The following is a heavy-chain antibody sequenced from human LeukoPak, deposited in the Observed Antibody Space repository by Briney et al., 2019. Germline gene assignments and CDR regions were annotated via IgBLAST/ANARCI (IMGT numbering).Heavy chain of an antibody. CDR3: ARGRYFDWFPRDYYYYGMDV. D-gene: IGHD3-9*01. V-gene: IGHV4-34*01. Sequence: SETLSLTCAVYGGSFSGYYWSWIRQPPGKGLEWIGKINHSGSTNYNPSLKSRVTISVDTSKNQFSLKLSSVTAADTAVYYCARGRYFDWFPRDYYYYGMDVWGQGTTVTVSS. CDR1: GGSFSGYY. J-gene: IGHJ6*02. CDR2: INHSGST.